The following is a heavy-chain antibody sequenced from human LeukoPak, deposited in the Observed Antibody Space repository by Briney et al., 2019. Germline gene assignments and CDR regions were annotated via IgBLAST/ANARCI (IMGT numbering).Heavy chain of an antibody. CDR1: DGSINSYY. CDR2: IYYNGST. CDR3: ARSRAFNSGAFDP. Sequence: SETLSLTCSVSDGSINSYYWNWIRRPPGKGLEWLGYIYYNGSTNYNPSLKSRVTISVDTSKNQFSLKLSSVTAADTAVYYCARSRAFNSGAFDPWGQGSLVTVSS. J-gene: IGHJ5*02. D-gene: IGHD1-26*01. V-gene: IGHV4-59*01.